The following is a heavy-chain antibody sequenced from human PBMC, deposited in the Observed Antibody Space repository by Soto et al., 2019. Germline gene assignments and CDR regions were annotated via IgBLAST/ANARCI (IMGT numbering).Heavy chain of an antibody. CDR3: AKAGYCSGGGCYSD. V-gene: IGHV3-23*01. Sequence: EVQLLESGGGLVQPGGSLRLSCAASGFTFSIYAMGWVRQAPGKGLEWVSGVSGSGTGTYYADSVKGRFTISRDNSKNPVYLQMDSVRAEDTAVYYCAKAGYCSGGGCYSDWGQGTLVTVSS. CDR2: VSGSGTGT. CDR1: GFTFSIYA. J-gene: IGHJ4*02. D-gene: IGHD2-15*01.